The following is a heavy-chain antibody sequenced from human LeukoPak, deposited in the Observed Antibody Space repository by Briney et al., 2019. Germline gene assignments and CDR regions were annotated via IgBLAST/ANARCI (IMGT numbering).Heavy chain of an antibody. CDR2: INTNSGGT. CDR3: ARGGYYDSSGYYYLDY. V-gene: IGHV1-2*07. D-gene: IGHD3-22*01. CDR1: GYTFTGYY. J-gene: IGHJ4*02. Sequence: ATVKVSCKASGYTFTGYYMHWVRQAPGQGLEWMGWINTNSGGTNYAHKFQGRVTMTRDTSISTAYMELSRLRSDDTAVYYCARGGYYDSSGYYYLDYWGQGTLVTVSS.